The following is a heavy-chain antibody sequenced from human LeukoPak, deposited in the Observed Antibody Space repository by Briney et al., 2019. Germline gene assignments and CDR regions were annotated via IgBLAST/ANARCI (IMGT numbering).Heavy chain of an antibody. J-gene: IGHJ4*02. CDR2: IYYSGST. CDR3: ARGVYDFWSGYFPLNFDY. CDR1: GGSISSYY. D-gene: IGHD3-3*01. Sequence: PSETLSLTCTVSGGSISSYYWSWIRQPPGKGLEWIGYIYYSGSTNYNPSLKSRVTISVDTSKTQFSLKLSSVTAADTAVYYCARGVYDFWSGYFPLNFDYWGQGTLVTVSS. V-gene: IGHV4-59*01.